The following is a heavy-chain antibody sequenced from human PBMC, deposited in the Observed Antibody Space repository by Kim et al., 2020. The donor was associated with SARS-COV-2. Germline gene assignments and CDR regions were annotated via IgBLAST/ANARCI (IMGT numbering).Heavy chain of an antibody. V-gene: IGHV3-23*01. D-gene: IGHD3-3*01. CDR1: GFTFSSYA. CDR2: ISGSGGST. CDR3: ARGKKGTIFGVVISQGLNYYDYYGMDV. J-gene: IGHJ6*02. Sequence: GGSLRLSCAASGFTFSSYAMSWVRQAPGKGLEWVSAISGSGGSTYYADSVKGRFTISRDNSKNTLYLQMNSLRAEDTAVYYCARGKKGTIFGVVISQGLNYYDYYGMDVWGRGTTVTVSS.